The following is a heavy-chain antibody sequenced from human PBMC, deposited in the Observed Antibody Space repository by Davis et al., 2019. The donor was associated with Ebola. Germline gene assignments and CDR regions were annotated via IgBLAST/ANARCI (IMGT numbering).Heavy chain of an antibody. CDR1: GGTFSNYA. Sequence: SVKVSCKASGGTFSNYAITWVRQAPVQGLEWMGGIIPIFGTANYAQKFQGRVTITADKSTSTAYMELSSLRSEDTAVYYCARDRNYWFDPWGQGTLVTVSS. CDR3: ARDRNYWFDP. V-gene: IGHV1-69*06. D-gene: IGHD4-11*01. J-gene: IGHJ5*02. CDR2: IIPIFGTA.